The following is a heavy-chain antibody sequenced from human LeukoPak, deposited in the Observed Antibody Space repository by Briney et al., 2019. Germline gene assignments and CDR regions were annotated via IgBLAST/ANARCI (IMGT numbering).Heavy chain of an antibody. CDR2: IWDDGSNK. CDR3: ARDLGIDYHLLTGYPDY. CDR1: GFTFSSYG. V-gene: IGHV3-33*01. D-gene: IGHD3-9*01. Sequence: PGGSLRLSCAASGFTFSSYGMHWVRQAPGKGLEWVAVIWDDGSNKYYADSVKGRFTISRDNAKNTVYLQMNSLRVEDTALYYCARDLGIDYHLLTGYPDYWGQGTLVTVSS. J-gene: IGHJ4*02.